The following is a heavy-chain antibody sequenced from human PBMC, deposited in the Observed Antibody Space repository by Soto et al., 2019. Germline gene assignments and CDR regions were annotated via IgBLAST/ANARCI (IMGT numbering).Heavy chain of an antibody. D-gene: IGHD2-8*01. V-gene: IGHV3-23*01. CDR2: ITTSGGNT. J-gene: IGHJ6*03. CDR3: AGRYCTNGVCYTNYYYYIDV. CDR1: GFTFSTYA. Sequence: EVQLLESGGGLVQPGGSLRLSRAASGFTFSTYAMSWVRQAPGKGLEWVSTITTSGGNTYYADSVQGRFTSSRDNSKNTLYLQMNSLRAEDTAVYYCAGRYCTNGVCYTNYYYYIDVWGKGTTVTVSS.